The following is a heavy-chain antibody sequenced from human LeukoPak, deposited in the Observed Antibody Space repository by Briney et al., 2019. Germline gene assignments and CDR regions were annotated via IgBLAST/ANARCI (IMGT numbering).Heavy chain of an antibody. J-gene: IGHJ4*02. CDR3: ARDRNGRNTFDY. CDR2: ISYDGSNK. V-gene: IGHV3-30-3*01. Sequence: PGRSLRLSCAASGFTFSSYAMHWVRQAPGKGLEWVAVISYDGSNKYYADSVKGRFTISRDNSKNTLYLQMNSLRAEDTAVYYCARDRNGRNTFDYRGQGTLVTVSS. D-gene: IGHD1-14*01. CDR1: GFTFSSYA.